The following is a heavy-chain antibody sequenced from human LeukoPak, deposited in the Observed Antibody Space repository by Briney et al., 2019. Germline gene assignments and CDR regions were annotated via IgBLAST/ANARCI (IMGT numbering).Heavy chain of an antibody. CDR1: GGSISSYY. V-gene: IGHV4-59*01. CDR3: ARVLGYCSGGSCYSPLYYYYGMDV. CDR2: IYYSGST. Sequence: PSETLSLTCTVSGGSISSYYWSWIRQPPGKGLEWIGYIYYSGSTNYNPSLKSRVTISVVTSKNQFSLKLSSVTAADTAVYYCARVLGYCSGGSCYSPLYYYYGMDVWGQGTTVTVSS. J-gene: IGHJ6*02. D-gene: IGHD2-15*01.